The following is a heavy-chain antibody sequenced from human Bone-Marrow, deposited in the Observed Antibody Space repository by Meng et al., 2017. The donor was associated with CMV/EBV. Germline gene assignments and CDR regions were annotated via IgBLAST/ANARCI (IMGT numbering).Heavy chain of an antibody. D-gene: IGHD6-19*01. J-gene: IGHJ6*02. CDR2: IHSDGSST. CDR1: GFSFSSYW. CDR3: ARDSIVVPGRIYYYAMDV. Sequence: GESLKIPCAASGFSFSSYWMHWVRQAPGKGLVWVAHIHSDGSSTTYADSVKGRFTISRDNAKNTVFLQMHSLGVEDTGVYYCARDSIVVPGRIYYYAMDVWGHGTTVTVSS. V-gene: IGHV3-74*01.